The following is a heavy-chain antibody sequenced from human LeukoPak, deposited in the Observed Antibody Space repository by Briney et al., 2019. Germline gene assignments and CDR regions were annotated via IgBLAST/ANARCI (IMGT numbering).Heavy chain of an antibody. CDR3: AREGYSGYDYSFYYYYGMDV. J-gene: IGHJ6*02. V-gene: IGHV3-48*03. CDR2: ISSSGSTI. D-gene: IGHD5-12*01. Sequence: TGGSLRLSCAASGFTFSSYEMNWVRQAPGKGLEWVSCISSSGSTIYYADSVKGRFTISRDNAKNSLYLQMSSLRAEDTAVYYCAREGYSGYDYSFYYYYGMDVWGQGTTVTVSS. CDR1: GFTFSSYE.